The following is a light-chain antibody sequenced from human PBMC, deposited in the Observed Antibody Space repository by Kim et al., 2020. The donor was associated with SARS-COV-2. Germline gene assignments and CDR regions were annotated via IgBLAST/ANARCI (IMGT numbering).Light chain of an antibody. CDR2: DTS. CDR3: QQRSNWPPT. CDR1: QSVSSY. Sequence: SLSPGERATRSCRASQSVSSYLAWYQQKPGQAPRLLIYDTSNRATGIPARFSGSGSGTDFTLTISSLEPEDFAVYYCQQRSNWPPTFGGGTKVEI. V-gene: IGKV3-11*01. J-gene: IGKJ4*01.